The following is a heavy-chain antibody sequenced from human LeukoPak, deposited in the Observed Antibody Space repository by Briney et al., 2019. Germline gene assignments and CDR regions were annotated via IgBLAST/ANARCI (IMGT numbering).Heavy chain of an antibody. Sequence: ASVKVSCKVSGYTFTDYYMHWVQQAPGKGLEWMGLVDPEDGETIYAEKFQGRVTITADTSTDTAYMELSSLRSEDTAVYYCALTLGYCSSTSCTIGSHTRIKTPGLIDYWGQGTLVTVSS. CDR2: VDPEDGET. CDR3: ALTLGYCSSTSCTIGSHTRIKTPGLIDY. CDR1: GYTFTDYY. J-gene: IGHJ4*02. D-gene: IGHD2-2*01. V-gene: IGHV1-69-2*01.